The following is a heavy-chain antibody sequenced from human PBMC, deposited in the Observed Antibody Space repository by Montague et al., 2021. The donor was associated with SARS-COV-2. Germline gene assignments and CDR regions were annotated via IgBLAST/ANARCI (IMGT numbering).Heavy chain of an antibody. D-gene: IGHD4-23*01. CDR1: GFTFSSYA. CDR2: IVNNGRKS. Sequence: RSLSCPASGFTFSSYAMSWVRQAPGKGLEWVSGIVNNGRKSFYADSVKGRFVISRDNSDKMVYLQLNSLRAEDTAIYYCAKETAAIGNPLFDSWGQGTLITVSS. J-gene: IGHJ4*02. V-gene: IGHV3-23*01. CDR3: AKETAAIGNPLFDS.